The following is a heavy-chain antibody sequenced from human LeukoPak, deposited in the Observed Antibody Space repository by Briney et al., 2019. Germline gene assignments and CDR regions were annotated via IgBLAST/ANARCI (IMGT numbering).Heavy chain of an antibody. V-gene: IGHV3-23*01. CDR1: GFTFSSYA. J-gene: IGHJ4*02. Sequence: GGSLRLSCAASGFTFSSYAMSWVRQAAGKGLEWVSAISGSGGSTYYADSVKGRFTISRDNSKNTLYLQMNSLRAEDTAVYYCAKAVQDIVVVPAALPSLISDYWGQGTLVTVSS. CDR3: AKAVQDIVVVPAALPSLISDY. CDR2: ISGSGGST. D-gene: IGHD2-2*02.